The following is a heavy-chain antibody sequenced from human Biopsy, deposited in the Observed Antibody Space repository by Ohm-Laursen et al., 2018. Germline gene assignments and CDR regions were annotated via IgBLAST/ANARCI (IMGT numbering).Heavy chain of an antibody. CDR3: ARAPYVSGSFGWFDP. J-gene: IGHJ5*02. CDR2: ISSGGYR. Sequence: SQTLSLTCTVSGDSISSGVYYWNWFRQHPEKGVEWIGYISSGGYRKYTPSLQSLITISLDTSRNQFSLRLNSVTSADTAVYYCARAPYVSGSFGWFDPWGQGIVVTVSS. V-gene: IGHV4-31*01. D-gene: IGHD3-10*01. CDR1: GDSISSGVYY.